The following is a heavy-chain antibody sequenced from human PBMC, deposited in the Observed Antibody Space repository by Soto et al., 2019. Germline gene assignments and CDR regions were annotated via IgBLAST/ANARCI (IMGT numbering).Heavy chain of an antibody. J-gene: IGHJ6*02. CDR3: ARAVCSSTSCYNYYAYGMDV. D-gene: IGHD2-2*01. Sequence: QVQLVQSGPEMKKPGASVKLSCKASGYTFTTYSMHWVRQAPGQRLEWMGWIHAGNGNTEHSQKFQGRVTITRDTSASTAYLELGSLRSEDTAVYYCARAVCSSTSCYNYYAYGMDVWGQGTAVTVS. CDR2: IHAGNGNT. CDR1: GYTFTTYS. V-gene: IGHV1-3*01.